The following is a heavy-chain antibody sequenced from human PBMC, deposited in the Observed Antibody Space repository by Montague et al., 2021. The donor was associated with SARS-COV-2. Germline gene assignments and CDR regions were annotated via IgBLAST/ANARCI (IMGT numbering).Heavy chain of an antibody. V-gene: IGHV3-66*01. Sequence: SLRLSCAASGFTVSSNYMSWVRQAPGKGLEWVSVIYSDVSTYYADSVKGRFTISRDNSKNTLYLQMNSLRAEDTAVYYCARVPSSSWYFEYWGQGTLVTVSS. CDR3: ARVPSSSWYFEY. J-gene: IGHJ4*02. CDR1: GFTVSSNY. CDR2: IYSDVST. D-gene: IGHD6-13*01.